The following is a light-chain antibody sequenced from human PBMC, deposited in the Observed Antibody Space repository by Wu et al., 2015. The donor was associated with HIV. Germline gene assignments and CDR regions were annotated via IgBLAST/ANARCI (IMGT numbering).Light chain of an antibody. Sequence: EIVMTQSPVTLSVSPGERATLSCRASQSVSSNLAWYQQKPGQAPRLLIHGASTRATGIPDRFSGSGSGTEFTLIISSMQSEDFAVYYCQQYNKWPLYTFGQGTKLVIK. CDR3: QQYNKWPLYT. J-gene: IGKJ2*01. CDR1: QSVSSN. V-gene: IGKV3-15*01. CDR2: GAS.